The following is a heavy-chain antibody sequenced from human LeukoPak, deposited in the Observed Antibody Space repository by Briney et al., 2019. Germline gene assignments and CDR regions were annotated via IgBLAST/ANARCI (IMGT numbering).Heavy chain of an antibody. CDR1: GGSFSGFY. V-gene: IGHV3-23*01. D-gene: IGHD7-27*01. CDR2: VSPPGGGT. CDR3: VRDLAWGAFDY. J-gene: IGHJ4*02. Sequence: PSETLSLTCAVYGGSFSGFYWSWIRHVPGKGLEWLSGVSPPGGGTYYADSVKGRFTISRDDSRNTLSLQMDSLRVEDTAVYYCVRDLAWGAFDYWGQGTLVTVSS.